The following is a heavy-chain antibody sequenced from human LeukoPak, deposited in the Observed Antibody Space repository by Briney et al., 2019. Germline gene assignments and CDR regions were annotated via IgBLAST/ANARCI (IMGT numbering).Heavy chain of an antibody. V-gene: IGHV4-39*01. CDR1: GGSFIGTPHY. CDR2: VYYSGST. J-gene: IGHJ4*02. Sequence: SETLSLTCSVSGGSFIGTPHYWAWIRQPPGKGLEWIGSVYYSGSTTYSPSLKSRVTISVERSQNQFSLRLTSVTGADTAVYYCARNITSGYFDHWGPGTPVTVSS. CDR3: ARNITSGYFDH. D-gene: IGHD2/OR15-2a*01.